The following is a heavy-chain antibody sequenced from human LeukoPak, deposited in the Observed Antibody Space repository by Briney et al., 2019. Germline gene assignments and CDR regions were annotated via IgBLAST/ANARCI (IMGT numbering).Heavy chain of an antibody. CDR3: ARGRYDSSSYYSIFDY. CDR1: GFTFSNYN. V-gene: IGHV3-21*01. Sequence: GGSLRLSCAASGFTFSNYNMNWVRQAPGKGLEWVSSISSSSVDMYYADSVKGRFTISRDNAKNSLYLQMNSLRAEDTAVYYCARGRYDSSSYYSIFDYWGQGTLVTVSS. J-gene: IGHJ4*02. D-gene: IGHD3-22*01. CDR2: ISSSSVDM.